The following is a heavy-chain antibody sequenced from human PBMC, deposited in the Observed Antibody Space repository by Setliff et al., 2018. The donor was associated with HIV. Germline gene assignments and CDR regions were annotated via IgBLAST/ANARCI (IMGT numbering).Heavy chain of an antibody. Sequence: ASVKVSCKASGYTFSSYGISWVRQAPGQGLEWMGWISAYNGDSNYAQKVQGRITLTTDTATSTAYMELRSLRSEDTAVYYCARDAWVEFLEWTYYGMDVWGQGTTVA. CDR2: ISAYNGDS. CDR1: GYTFSSYG. D-gene: IGHD3-3*02. J-gene: IGHJ6*02. CDR3: ARDAWVEFLEWTYYGMDV. V-gene: IGHV1-18*01.